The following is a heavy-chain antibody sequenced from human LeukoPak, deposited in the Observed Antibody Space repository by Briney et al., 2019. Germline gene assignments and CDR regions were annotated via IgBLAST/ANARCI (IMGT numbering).Heavy chain of an antibody. Sequence: SVKVSCKASGGTFSSYAISWVRQAPGQGLEWMGGIIPIFGTTNYAQKFQGRVTITADKSTTTAYMELSSLRSEDTAIYYCARDNSVGDNAWWFDPWGQGTLVTVSS. CDR3: ARDNSVGDNAWWFDP. V-gene: IGHV1-69*06. J-gene: IGHJ5*02. CDR2: IIPIFGTT. CDR1: GGTFSSYA. D-gene: IGHD1-26*01.